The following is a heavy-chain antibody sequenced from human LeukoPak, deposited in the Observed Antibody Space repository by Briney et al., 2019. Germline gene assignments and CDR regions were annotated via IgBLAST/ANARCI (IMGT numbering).Heavy chain of an antibody. J-gene: IGHJ4*02. CDR3: ATDFSPLDGYYFDY. CDR1: GYTFTSYG. V-gene: IGHV7-4-1*02. Sequence: ASVKVSCKASGYTFTSYGMNWVRQAPGQGLEWMGWINTNTGNPTYAQGFTGRFVFSLDTSVSTAYLQISSLKAEDTAVYYCATDFSPLDGYYFDYWGQGTLVTVSS. CDR2: INTNTGNP. D-gene: IGHD3/OR15-3a*01.